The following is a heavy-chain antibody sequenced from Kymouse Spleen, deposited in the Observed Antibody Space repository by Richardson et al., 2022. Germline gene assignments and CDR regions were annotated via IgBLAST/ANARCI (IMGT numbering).Heavy chain of an antibody. CDR2: ISYDGSNK. D-gene: IGHD4-11,IGHD4-11*01. CDR1: GFTFSSYG. Sequence: QVQLVESGGGVVQPGRSLRLSCAASGFTFSSYGMHWVRQAPGKGLEWVAVISYDGSNKYYADSVKGRFTISRDNSKNTLYLQMNSLRAEDTAVYYCAKEGGYSNYDYYYYGMDVWGQGTTVTVSS. J-gene: IGHJ6*02. CDR3: AKEGGYSNYDYYYYGMDV. V-gene: IGHV3-30*18.